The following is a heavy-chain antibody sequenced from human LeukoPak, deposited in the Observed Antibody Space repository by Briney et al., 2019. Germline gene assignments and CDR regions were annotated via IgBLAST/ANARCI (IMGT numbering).Heavy chain of an antibody. Sequence: SQTLSLTCAISGDSVSSNSAAWNWIRQSPSRGLEWLGRTYYRSKWYNDYAVSVKSRITINPDTSKNQFSLQLNSVTPEDTAVYYCARDIVALWLGDYYYYYYMDVWGKGTTVTVSS. CDR1: GDSVSSNSAA. J-gene: IGHJ6*03. D-gene: IGHD6-19*01. V-gene: IGHV6-1*01. CDR2: TYYRSKWYN. CDR3: ARDIVALWLGDYYYYYYMDV.